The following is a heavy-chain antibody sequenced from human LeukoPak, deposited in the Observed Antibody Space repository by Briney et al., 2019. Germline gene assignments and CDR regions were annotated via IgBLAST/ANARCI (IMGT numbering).Heavy chain of an antibody. CDR1: GGSISSYY. Sequence: SETLSLTCTVSGGSISSYYWSWIRQPPGKGLEWIGYIYYSGSTNYNPSLKSRVTISVDTSKNQFSLKLSSVTAADTAVYYCARGGGYDFWSGYPYYFDYWGQGTLVTVSS. J-gene: IGHJ4*02. V-gene: IGHV4-59*01. CDR2: IYYSGST. D-gene: IGHD3-3*01. CDR3: ARGGGYDFWSGYPYYFDY.